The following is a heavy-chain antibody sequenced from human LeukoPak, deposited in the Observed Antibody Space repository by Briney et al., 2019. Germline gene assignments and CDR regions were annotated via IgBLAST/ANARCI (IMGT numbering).Heavy chain of an antibody. CDR1: GGSFSGYY. V-gene: IGHV4-34*01. D-gene: IGHD6-19*01. CDR2: INHSGST. J-gene: IGHJ6*03. Sequence: SETLSLTCAVYGGSFSGYYWSWIRQPPGKGLEWIGEINHSGSTSYNPSLKSRVTISVDTSKNQFSLKLSSVTAADTAVYYCARGYSSGWTYYYYYMDVWGKGTTVTVSS. CDR3: ARGYSSGWTYYYYYMDV.